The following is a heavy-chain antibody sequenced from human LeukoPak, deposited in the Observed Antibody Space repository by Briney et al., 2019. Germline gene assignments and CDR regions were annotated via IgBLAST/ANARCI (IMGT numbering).Heavy chain of an antibody. D-gene: IGHD3-22*01. V-gene: IGHV3-66*02. CDR2: IYSGGST. CDR1: GFTLSSNY. Sequence: GGSLRLSCAASGFTLSSNYMRWVPHAPAKGLEWVSVIYSGGSTYYADSVKGRFAISRDNSKNTLYLQMNSLRAEDTAVYYCARELMGYYDSSGYYYYWGRGPLVTVSS. CDR3: ARELMGYYDSSGYYYY. J-gene: IGHJ4*02.